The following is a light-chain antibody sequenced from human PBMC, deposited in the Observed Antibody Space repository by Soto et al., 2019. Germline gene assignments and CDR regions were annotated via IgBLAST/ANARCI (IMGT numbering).Light chain of an antibody. CDR3: MQSMQLPLT. CDR2: EVS. CDR1: QSLRQSDGKTS. V-gene: IGKV2D-29*01. J-gene: IGKJ4*01. Sequence: EIVMTQTPLSLSVTPGQPASISCMPSQSLRQSDGKTSLYWYLQKAGQPPQLLIYEVSIRFSGVSEKFTGSGSGTDFTLKISRVEAEDVGIYYCMQSMQLPLTFGGGTKVELK.